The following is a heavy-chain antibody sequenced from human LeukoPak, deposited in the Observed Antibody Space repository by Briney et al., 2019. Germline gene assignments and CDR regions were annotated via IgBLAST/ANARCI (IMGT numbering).Heavy chain of an antibody. CDR1: GGSYSDYY. CDR3: ARVHYDILTGYYTADY. D-gene: IGHD3-9*01. CDR2: INHSGIT. V-gene: IGHV4-34*01. J-gene: IGHJ4*02. Sequence: SETLSLTCGVYGGSYSDYYWSWIRQPPGKGLEWIGEINHSGITNYNPSLQSRVTISLDTSKNQFSLKLSSVTAADTAVYYCARVHYDILTGYYTADYWGQGTLVTVSS.